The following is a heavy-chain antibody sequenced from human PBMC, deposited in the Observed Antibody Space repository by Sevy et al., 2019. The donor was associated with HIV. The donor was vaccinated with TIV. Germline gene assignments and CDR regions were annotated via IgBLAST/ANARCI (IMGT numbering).Heavy chain of an antibody. D-gene: IGHD2-2*01. J-gene: IGHJ6*02. V-gene: IGHV3-7*01. Sequence: GGSLRLSCAASGFTFSTYWMSWFRQAPGKGLEWVANINEDGTEKFYVDSVKGRFTTSRDNAKNSLCLQKNSLRAEDAAVDYCARDNATVSRRGLRYYYYGTDVWGQGTTVTVSS. CDR1: GFTFSTYW. CDR2: INEDGTEK. CDR3: ARDNATVSRRGLRYYYYGTDV.